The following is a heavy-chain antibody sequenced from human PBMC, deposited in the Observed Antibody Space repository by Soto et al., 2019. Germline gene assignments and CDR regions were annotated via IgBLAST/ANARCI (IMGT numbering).Heavy chain of an antibody. Sequence: PSETLSLTCTVSGGSVSSGSYYWSWIRQPPGKGLEWIGYIYYSGSTNYNPSLKSRVTISVDTSKNQFSLKLSSVTAADTAVYYCARDSLGMDVWGQGTTVTVSS. CDR1: GGSVSSGSYY. V-gene: IGHV4-61*01. CDR3: ARDSLGMDV. CDR2: IYYSGST. J-gene: IGHJ6*02.